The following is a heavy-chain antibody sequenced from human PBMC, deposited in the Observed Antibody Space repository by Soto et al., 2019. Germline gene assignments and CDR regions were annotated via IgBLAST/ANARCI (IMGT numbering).Heavy chain of an antibody. D-gene: IGHD3-16*01. CDR3: AKAYFVWSSEQPYYFDY. CDR2: ISGSGGRS. J-gene: IGHJ4*02. Sequence: EVQLLDSGGGLVQPGGSLRLSCEASGFTFSNYAMTWVRQGPGKGLEWVSGISGSGGRSYYADSVKGRFTISRDNSKSTLYLQMNSLRAEDKAVYYCAKAYFVWSSEQPYYFDYWGQGTLVTVSS. V-gene: IGHV3-23*01. CDR1: GFTFSNYA.